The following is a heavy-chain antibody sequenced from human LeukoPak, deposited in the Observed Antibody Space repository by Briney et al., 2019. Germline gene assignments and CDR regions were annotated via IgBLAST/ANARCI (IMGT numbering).Heavy chain of an antibody. CDR3: AREYDYVWGSYRYRTGGFDY. Sequence: SETLSLTCAVYSVSLSGYYWSWIRQPPGKGLEWVSEINHSGSTNYNPSLKSRVTISVATSKNQFSLKLSSVTAADTAVYYCAREYDYVWGSYRYRTGGFDYWGQGTLVTVSS. CDR2: INHSGST. J-gene: IGHJ4*02. D-gene: IGHD3-16*02. CDR1: SVSLSGYY. V-gene: IGHV4-34*01.